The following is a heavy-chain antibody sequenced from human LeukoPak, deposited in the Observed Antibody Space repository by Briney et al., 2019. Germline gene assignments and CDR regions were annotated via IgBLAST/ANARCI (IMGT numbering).Heavy chain of an antibody. CDR3: AREYSNWGANYYYYYMDV. V-gene: IGHV1-69*05. CDR2: IIPIFGTA. D-gene: IGHD4-11*01. J-gene: IGHJ6*03. Sequence: GSSVKVSCTASGGTFSIYAISWVLQAPGQGLEWMGRIIPIFGTANYAQKFQGRVTITTDESTSTAYMELSSLRSEDTAVYYCAREYSNWGANYYYYYMDVWGKGTTVTVSS. CDR1: GGTFSIYA.